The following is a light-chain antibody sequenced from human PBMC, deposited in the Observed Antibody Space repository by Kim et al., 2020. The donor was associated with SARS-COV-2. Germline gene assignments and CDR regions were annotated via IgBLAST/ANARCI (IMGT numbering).Light chain of an antibody. CDR3: QHYVNWPLT. Sequence: EIVMTQSPATLSVSPGERATLSCRASRSVSSHLAWYQQKPGQGPRLLIYGASTRATGVPDRFSGSGSGTDLTLTISSLHSEDFAVYYCQHYVNWPLTFGGGTKVDIK. V-gene: IGKV3-15*01. CDR2: GAS. J-gene: IGKJ4*01. CDR1: RSVSSH.